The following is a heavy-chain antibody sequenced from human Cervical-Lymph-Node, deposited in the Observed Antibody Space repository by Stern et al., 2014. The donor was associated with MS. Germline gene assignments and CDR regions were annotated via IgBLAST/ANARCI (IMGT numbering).Heavy chain of an antibody. Sequence: EESGPVLVKPTETLTLTCTVSGFSLRNARMGVSWIRQPPGKALEXLAQIFSNNEKSYSTSLKSRLTISKDTSKSQVVLTMTNMDPVDTATYYCARMGSSGYDGDAFDIWGQGTMVTVSS. D-gene: IGHD5-12*01. CDR3: ARMGSSGYDGDAFDI. J-gene: IGHJ3*02. V-gene: IGHV2-26*01. CDR2: IFSNNEK. CDR1: GFSLRNARMG.